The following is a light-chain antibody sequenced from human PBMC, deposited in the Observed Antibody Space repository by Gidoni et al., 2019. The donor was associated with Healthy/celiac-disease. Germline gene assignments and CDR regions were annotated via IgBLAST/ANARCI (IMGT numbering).Light chain of an antibody. V-gene: IGLV1-40*01. CDR3: QSYDSSLSVVV. Sequence: QSVLTQPPSVSGAPGQRVTISCTGSSSNIGAGYDVHWYQQLPGTAPKLLISGNSNRPSRVPDRFSGSKSGTSASLAITGLQAEDEADYYCQSYDSSLSVVVFGGGTKLTVL. J-gene: IGLJ2*01. CDR2: GNS. CDR1: SSNIGAGYD.